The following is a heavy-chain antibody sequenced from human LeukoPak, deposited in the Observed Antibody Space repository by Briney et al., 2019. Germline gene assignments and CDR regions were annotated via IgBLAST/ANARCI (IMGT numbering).Heavy chain of an antibody. V-gene: IGHV4-30-2*01. J-gene: IGHJ5*02. CDR3: ARPQGSYDFWSGSNWFDP. Sequence: SETLSLTCTVSGGSISSGGYYWSWIRQPPGKGLEWIGYIYHSGSTYYNPSLKSRVTISVDTSKNQFSLKLSSVTAADTAVYYCARPQGSYDFWSGSNWFDPWGQGTLGTVSS. CDR1: GGSISSGGYY. CDR2: IYHSGST. D-gene: IGHD3-3*01.